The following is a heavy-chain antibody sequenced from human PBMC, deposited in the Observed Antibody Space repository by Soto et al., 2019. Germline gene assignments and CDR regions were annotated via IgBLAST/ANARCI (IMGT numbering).Heavy chain of an antibody. V-gene: IGHV1-8*01. CDR1: GYTFTSYD. D-gene: IGHD3-3*01. CDR3: ARGRFLEWLCVLDECDAFDI. CDR2: MNPNSGNT. Sequence: ASVKVSCKASGYTFTSYDINWVRQATGQGLEWMGWMNPNSGNTGYAQKFQGRVTMTRNTSISTAYMELSSLRSEDTAVYYCARGRFLEWLCVLDECDAFDIWGQGTMVTVSS. J-gene: IGHJ3*02.